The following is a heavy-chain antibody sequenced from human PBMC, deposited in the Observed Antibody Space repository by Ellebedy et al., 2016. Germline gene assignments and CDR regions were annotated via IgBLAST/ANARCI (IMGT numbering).Heavy chain of an antibody. CDR1: GFTFSSSV. J-gene: IGHJ5*02. D-gene: IGHD1-20*01. V-gene: IGHV3-23*01. Sequence: GESLKISCVASGFTFSSSVMNWVRQAPGKGLEWVSTISDSGTNTFYSDSVKGQFTISRETSENTLYLQMNSLRADDTAVYYCTIRRNWKAFDPWGQGTLVTVSS. CDR3: TIRRNWKAFDP. CDR2: ISDSGTNT.